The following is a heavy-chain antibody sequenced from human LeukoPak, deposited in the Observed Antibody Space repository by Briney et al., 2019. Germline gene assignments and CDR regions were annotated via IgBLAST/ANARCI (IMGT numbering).Heavy chain of an antibody. J-gene: IGHJ6*02. CDR2: ISSSSSYI. V-gene: IGHV3-21*01. Sequence: GGSLRLSCAASGFTFSSYSMNWVRQAPGKGLEWVSSISSSSSYIYYADSVKGRFTISRGNAKNSLYLQMNSLRAEDTAVYYCARGRKWLVPPPSSRTYNYYGMDVWGQGTTVTVSS. D-gene: IGHD6-19*01. CDR3: ARGRKWLVPPPSSRTYNYYGMDV. CDR1: GFTFSSYS.